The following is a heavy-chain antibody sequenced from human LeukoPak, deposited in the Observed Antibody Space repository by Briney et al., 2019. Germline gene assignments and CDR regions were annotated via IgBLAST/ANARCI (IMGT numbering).Heavy chain of an antibody. D-gene: IGHD3-3*01. J-gene: IGHJ4*02. CDR2: INDSGTT. CDR1: GGSISTYY. V-gene: IGHV4-59*08. CDR3: ARGRVLRSYLTWRGDFFDY. Sequence: PSETLSLTCTVSGGSISTYYWSWIRELPGKGLEWLGIINDSGTTNYNPSLKSRGSISVDTPKNQFSLKLSSVTAADTAVYYCARGRVLRSYLTWRGDFFDYWGQGTLVTVSS.